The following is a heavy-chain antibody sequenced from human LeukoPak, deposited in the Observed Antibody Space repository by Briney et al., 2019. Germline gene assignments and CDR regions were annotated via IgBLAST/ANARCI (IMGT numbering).Heavy chain of an antibody. CDR2: IYYSGST. Sequence: SETLSLTCTVSGGSLSSYYWSWIRQPPGKGLEWIGYIYYSGSTNYNPSLKSRVTISVDTSKNQFSLRLSSVAAAGTAVYYCARDRSCSSTSCQRLGYWFDPWGQGTLVTVSS. CDR1: GGSLSSYY. V-gene: IGHV4-59*01. CDR3: ARDRSCSSTSCQRLGYWFDP. D-gene: IGHD2-2*01. J-gene: IGHJ5*02.